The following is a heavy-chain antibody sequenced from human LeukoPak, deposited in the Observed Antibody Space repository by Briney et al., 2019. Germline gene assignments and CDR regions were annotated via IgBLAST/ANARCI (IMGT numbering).Heavy chain of an antibody. D-gene: IGHD1-26*01. V-gene: IGHV3-21*01. CDR1: GFTFSSYS. CDR3: ASETREGAFDI. Sequence: GGSLRLSCAASGFTFSSYSINWVRKATGKGLEWVSSISSSSSYIYYADSVKGRFTISRDNAKNSLYLQMNSLRAEDTAVYYCASETREGAFDIWGQGTMVTVSS. CDR2: ISSSSSYI. J-gene: IGHJ3*02.